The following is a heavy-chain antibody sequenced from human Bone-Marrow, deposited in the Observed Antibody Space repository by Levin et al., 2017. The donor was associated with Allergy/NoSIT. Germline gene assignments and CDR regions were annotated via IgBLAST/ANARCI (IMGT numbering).Heavy chain of an antibody. CDR3: ARDYYGSGDY. CDR2: ISYDGSNK. Sequence: LSLTCAASGFTFSSYAMHWVRQAPGKGLEWVAVISYDGSNKYYADSVKGRFTISRDNSKNTLYLQMNSLRAEDTAVYYCARDYYGSGDYWGQGTLVTVSS. CDR1: GFTFSSYA. V-gene: IGHV3-30-3*01. J-gene: IGHJ4*02. D-gene: IGHD3-10*01.